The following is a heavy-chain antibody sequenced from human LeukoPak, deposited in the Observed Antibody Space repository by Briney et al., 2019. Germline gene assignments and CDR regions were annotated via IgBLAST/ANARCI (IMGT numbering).Heavy chain of an antibody. CDR2: ISSSSSYI. CDR3: ARDLGYSAYATVRGYTFDI. CDR1: GFTFRDYY. D-gene: IGHD5-12*01. V-gene: IGHV3-11*06. J-gene: IGHJ3*02. Sequence: GGSLRLSCVASGFTFRDYYMSWIRRAPGKGLEWVSYISSSSSYIDYADSVKGRFTISRDNSKNTLSLQMNSLRAEDTAVYYCARDLGYSAYATVRGYTFDIWGQGTMVTVSS.